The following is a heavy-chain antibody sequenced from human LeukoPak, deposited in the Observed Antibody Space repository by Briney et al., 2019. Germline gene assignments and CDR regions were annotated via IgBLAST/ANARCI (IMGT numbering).Heavy chain of an antibody. CDR1: GGTFSSYA. D-gene: IGHD4-17*01. Sequence: SVKVSCKASGGTFSSYAISWVRQAPGQGLEWMGGIIPIFGTANYAQKFQGRVTITADESTSTAYMELSSLRSEDTAVYYCARKRAYYGESYYYGLDVWGQGTTVTVSS. V-gene: IGHV1-69*13. J-gene: IGHJ6*02. CDR2: IIPIFGTA. CDR3: ARKRAYYGESYYYGLDV.